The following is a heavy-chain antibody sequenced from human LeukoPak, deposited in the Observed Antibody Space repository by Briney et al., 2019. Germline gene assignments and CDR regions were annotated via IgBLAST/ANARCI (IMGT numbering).Heavy chain of an antibody. CDR2: ISGSDGST. V-gene: IGHV3-23*01. CDR3: AKGVFGSITSSTVNY. Sequence: GGSLRLSCAASGFTFSIYARNWVRQAPGKGLEWVSGISGSDGSTYKADSVKGRFTISRASSRNMLYLQMNSLRAEDTALYYCAKGVFGSITSSTVNYWGQGTLVTVSS. CDR1: GFTFSIYA. J-gene: IGHJ4*02. D-gene: IGHD1-20*01.